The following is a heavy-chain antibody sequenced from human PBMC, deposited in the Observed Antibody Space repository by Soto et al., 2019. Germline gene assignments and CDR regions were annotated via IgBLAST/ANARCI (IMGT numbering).Heavy chain of an antibody. V-gene: IGHV3-7*01. CDR2: IRQDGGEK. D-gene: IGHD4-17*01. Sequence: EVQLVESGGGLVQPGGSLRLSCATFEFTFSAYWMSWVRQAPGKGLEWVANIRQDGGEKYYVDSVKGRFTISRDKAKNSVYMQMNSLRVEDTAIYYCASEYGDHLTFFDYWGPGNLVTVS. J-gene: IGHJ4*02. CDR1: EFTFSAYW. CDR3: ASEYGDHLTFFDY.